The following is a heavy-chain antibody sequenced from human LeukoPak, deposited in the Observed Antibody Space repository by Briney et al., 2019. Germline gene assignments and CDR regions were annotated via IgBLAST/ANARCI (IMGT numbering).Heavy chain of an antibody. CDR2: ISSGGNTI. Sequence: GGSLRLSCAASGLTFIDPYISWIRQAPGKGLEWVSYISSGGNTIKYADSVKGRFTISRDNARNSLYLQMNSLRAEDTAVYYCATASLYFDNWGQGTLVTVSS. V-gene: IGHV3-11*04. CDR1: GLTFIDPY. CDR3: ATASLYFDN. J-gene: IGHJ4*02.